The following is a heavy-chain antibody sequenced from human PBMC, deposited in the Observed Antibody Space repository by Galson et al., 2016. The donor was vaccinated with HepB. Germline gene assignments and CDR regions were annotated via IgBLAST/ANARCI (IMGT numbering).Heavy chain of an antibody. CDR3: AKGSPGIAVPKPLTD. Sequence: SLRLSCAASGFTFSSYSMNWVRQAPGKGLEWLSYISSSSRTIYYAASVKGRFTISRDNAKNSLYLQMNSLRPEDTALYYCAKGSPGIAVPKPLTDWGQGTLVTVSS. D-gene: IGHD6-19*01. V-gene: IGHV3-48*04. CDR1: GFTFSSYS. J-gene: IGHJ4*02. CDR2: ISSSSRTI.